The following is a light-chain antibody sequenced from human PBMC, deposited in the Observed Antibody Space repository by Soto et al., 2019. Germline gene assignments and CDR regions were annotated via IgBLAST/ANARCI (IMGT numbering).Light chain of an antibody. J-gene: IGKJ5*01. Sequence: EIVLTQSPGTLSLSPGERATLSCRASQSVSSSYLAWYQQKAGQAPRLLIYGASSRATGIPDRFSGSGSGTDFTLTISILEPEDFAVYYCQQYGSSPRITFGLGKRLEIK. CDR3: QQYGSSPRIT. CDR2: GAS. CDR1: QSVSSSY. V-gene: IGKV3-20*01.